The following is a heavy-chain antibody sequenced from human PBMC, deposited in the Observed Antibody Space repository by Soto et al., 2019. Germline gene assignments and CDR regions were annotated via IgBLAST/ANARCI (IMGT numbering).Heavy chain of an antibody. CDR2: IYSSGST. V-gene: IGHV4-4*09. Sequence: SETLSLTCTVSGGSMTHHYWSWIRQPPGKGLEWVGYIYSSGSTNYNPSLKSRVAISVDTSKNQFSLELTSVTAADTAVYYCARRMDTSSRLDYWGRGTLVTVSS. CDR1: GGSMTHHY. CDR3: ARRMDTSSRLDY. D-gene: IGHD5-18*01. J-gene: IGHJ4*02.